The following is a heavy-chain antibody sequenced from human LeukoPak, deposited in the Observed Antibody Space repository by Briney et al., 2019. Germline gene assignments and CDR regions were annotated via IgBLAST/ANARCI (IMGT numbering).Heavy chain of an antibody. D-gene: IGHD3-10*01. CDR1: GGSISSGGYS. Sequence: TSETPSLTCAVSGGSISSGGYSWSWIRQPPGKGLEWIGYIYHSGSTYYNPSLKSRVTISVDRSKNQFSLKLSSVTAADTAVYYCASSNHYYGSGSYDYWGQGTLVTVSS. J-gene: IGHJ4*02. CDR2: IYHSGST. V-gene: IGHV4-30-2*01. CDR3: ASSNHYYGSGSYDY.